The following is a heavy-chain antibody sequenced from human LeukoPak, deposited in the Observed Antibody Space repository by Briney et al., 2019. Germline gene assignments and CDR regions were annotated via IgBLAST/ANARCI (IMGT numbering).Heavy chain of an antibody. D-gene: IGHD1-14*01. Sequence: SETLSPTCTVSGGSTSSYYWSWIRQPPGKGLEWIGYISDSGSNDYNPSLKSRIVMSVETSKNQFSLKLNSVTAADMAVYFCARGGRKGVYAFDVWGQGTMVTVSS. V-gene: IGHV4-4*09. CDR3: ARGGRKGVYAFDV. CDR2: ISDSGSN. J-gene: IGHJ3*01. CDR1: GGSTSSYY.